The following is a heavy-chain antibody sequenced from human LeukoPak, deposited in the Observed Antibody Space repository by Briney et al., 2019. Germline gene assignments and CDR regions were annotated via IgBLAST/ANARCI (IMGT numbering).Heavy chain of an antibody. CDR2: INSDGSVT. V-gene: IGHV3-74*01. D-gene: IGHD4-17*01. CDR3: ASRPHGDYWFFDY. Sequence: GGSLRLSCAASGFTFSSYWMHWVRQAPGKGLVWVSRINSDGSVTFYADSVKGRFTISRDNAKNTLYLQMNSLRAEDTAVYYCASRPHGDYWFFDYWGQGTLVTVSS. CDR1: GFTFSSYW. J-gene: IGHJ4*02.